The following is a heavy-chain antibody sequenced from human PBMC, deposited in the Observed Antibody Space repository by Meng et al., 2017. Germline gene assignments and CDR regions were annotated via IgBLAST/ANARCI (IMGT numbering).Heavy chain of an antibody. Sequence: GGSLRLSCKGSGYSFTTYWIGWVRQMPGKGLEWMGIIYPGDSDTRYNPSFQGQVTISADNSINTAYLHWSSLRASDTAMYYCARLGYCSGGTCYEYYFDYWGQGTLVTVSS. J-gene: IGHJ4*02. D-gene: IGHD2-15*01. V-gene: IGHV5-51*01. CDR1: GYSFTTYW. CDR2: IYPGDSDT. CDR3: ARLGYCSGGTCYEYYFDY.